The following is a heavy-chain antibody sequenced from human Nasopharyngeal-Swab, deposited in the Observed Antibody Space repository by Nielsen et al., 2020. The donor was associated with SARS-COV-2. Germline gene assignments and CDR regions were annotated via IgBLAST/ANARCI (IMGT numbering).Heavy chain of an antibody. D-gene: IGHD5-12*01. J-gene: IGHJ6*02. Sequence: SLKISCAASGFSFDYYVMHWVRQAPGKGPEWVSSISWNSGRLDYADSVKGRFTISRDNAKNSLYLQMNSLRAEDTALYYCAKSAFGGYDPGYCMDVWCQCTTVTVSS. CDR3: AKSAFGGYDPGYCMDV. V-gene: IGHV3-9*01. CDR1: GFSFDYYV. CDR2: ISWNSGRL.